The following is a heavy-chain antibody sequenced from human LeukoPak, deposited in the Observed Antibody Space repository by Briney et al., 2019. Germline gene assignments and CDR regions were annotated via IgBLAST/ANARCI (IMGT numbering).Heavy chain of an antibody. Sequence: GESLKISCEASGYSFTTYWIAWVRQMPGKGLEWMGIIYPGDSDTRYSPSFQGQVTISADKSTSTAYLQWSSLKASDSAMYYCARQHGSGSYYSRAIDYWGQGTLVTVSS. CDR2: IYPGDSDT. J-gene: IGHJ4*02. CDR3: ARQHGSGSYYSRAIDY. V-gene: IGHV5-51*01. D-gene: IGHD3-10*01. CDR1: GYSFTTYW.